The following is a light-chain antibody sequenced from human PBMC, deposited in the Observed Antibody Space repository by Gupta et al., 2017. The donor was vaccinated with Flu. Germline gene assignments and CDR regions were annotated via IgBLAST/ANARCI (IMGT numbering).Light chain of an antibody. J-gene: IGKJ2*01. V-gene: IGKV2-28*01. Sequence: DRVMTQSPLTLTVTPGEAASISCRSSQSLLHSNGYNYLDWYLQKPGQSPQLLIYLGSTRASGVSDRFSGSGSGRDFTLKISRVEAEDVGFYYCMQGLQTPSFGQGTKLEMK. CDR1: QSLLHSNGYNY. CDR2: LGS. CDR3: MQGLQTPS.